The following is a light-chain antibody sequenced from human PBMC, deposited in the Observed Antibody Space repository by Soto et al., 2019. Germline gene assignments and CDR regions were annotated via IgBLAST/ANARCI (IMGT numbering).Light chain of an antibody. CDR3: QHYSSQT. V-gene: IGKV3-20*01. CDR1: QSVSSNY. Sequence: EVVLTQSPGTLSLSPGERATLSCRASQSVSSNYLAWYQQKPGQAPRLLIYRASSRATGIPDRFSGSGSGTDFTLTISRLEPEDSAVYFCQHYSSQTFGQGTKVEIK. J-gene: IGKJ1*01. CDR2: RAS.